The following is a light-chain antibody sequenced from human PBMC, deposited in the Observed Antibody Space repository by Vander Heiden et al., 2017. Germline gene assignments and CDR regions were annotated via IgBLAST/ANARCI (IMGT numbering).Light chain of an antibody. CDR2: AAS. CDR1: QRVSTN. J-gene: IGKJ1*01. CDR3: KQYNNGPPWT. V-gene: IGKV3-15*01. Sequence: EIVMTQSPATLSVSPGERATLSCSASQRVSTNLAWYQKKPGQSPRLVIFAASTRALGVPDRIRGSGSGTEFALTSSSLQSEDFAVYVGKQYNNGPPWTFGQGTKVEIK.